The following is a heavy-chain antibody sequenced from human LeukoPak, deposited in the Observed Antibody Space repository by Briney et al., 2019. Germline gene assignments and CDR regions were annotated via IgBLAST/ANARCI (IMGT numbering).Heavy chain of an antibody. CDR3: AKDWTGTKPFDL. Sequence: QPGGSLRLSCAASGFTFSSYAMSWVRQAPGKGLEWGSGISGSGGKTYYADSVKGRFTISRDNFKNTLYPQMSSLRAEDTAVYYCAKDWTGTKPFDLWGRGTLVTVSS. D-gene: IGHD3/OR15-3a*01. CDR2: ISGSGGKT. CDR1: GFTFSSYA. J-gene: IGHJ2*01. V-gene: IGHV3-23*01.